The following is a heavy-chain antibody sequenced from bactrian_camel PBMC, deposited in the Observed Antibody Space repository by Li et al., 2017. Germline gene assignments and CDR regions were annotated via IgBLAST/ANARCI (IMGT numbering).Heavy chain of an antibody. CDR2: INANGGNT. J-gene: IGHJ4*01. Sequence: VQLVESGGGLVQPGGSLRLSCSGVGFAFSSNGAGWVRQVPGKGLEWVSSINANGGNTYYEDSVKGRFTISRDNGKNTVTLQMNSLKSEDTALYYCATGGPYSSRTALSYWGQGTQVTVS. D-gene: IGHD7*01. CDR3: ATGGPYSSRTALSY. CDR1: GFAFSSNG. V-gene: IGHV3S40*01.